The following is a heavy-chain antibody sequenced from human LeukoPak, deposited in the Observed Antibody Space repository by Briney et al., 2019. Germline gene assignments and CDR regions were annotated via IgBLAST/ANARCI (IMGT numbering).Heavy chain of an antibody. CDR1: GFTLSSHP. CDR3: AKAVGVLRGFDP. J-gene: IGHJ5*02. Sequence: GGSLRLSCAASGFTLSSHPMSWLRQAPGKGLEWVSAYSGSGTNRYYADSVKGRFIISRDNSKNMLYLQMNSLRVEDTAVYYCAKAVGVLRGFDPWGQGTLVTVSS. D-gene: IGHD3-10*01. CDR2: YSGSGTNR. V-gene: IGHV3-23*01.